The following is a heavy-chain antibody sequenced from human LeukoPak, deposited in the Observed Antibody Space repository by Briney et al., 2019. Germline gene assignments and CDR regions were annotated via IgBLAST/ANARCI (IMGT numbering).Heavy chain of an antibody. J-gene: IGHJ4*02. CDR2: ISGSGGST. Sequence: PGGSLRLSCAASGLTFSGYAMSWVRQAPGKGLEWVSAISGSGGSTYYADSVKGRFTISRDNSKNTLYLQMNSLRAEDTAVYYCAKDCASGSYYDWGQGTLVTVSS. CDR3: AKDCASGSYYD. CDR1: GLTFSGYA. V-gene: IGHV3-23*01. D-gene: IGHD1-26*01.